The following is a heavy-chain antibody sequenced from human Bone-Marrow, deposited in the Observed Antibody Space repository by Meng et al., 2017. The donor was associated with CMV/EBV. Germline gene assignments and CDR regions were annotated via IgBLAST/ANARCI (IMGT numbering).Heavy chain of an antibody. Sequence: GGSLRLSCAASRFTFSNFAMSWVRQAPGKGLEWVSAISGSGGSKYYADAVKGRFTISRDNTKNTLYQQMNRMRAEDTAVYYWAKDPPGVLRFLEADYWGQGNLVNVDS. CDR2: ISGSGGSK. CDR1: RFTFSNFA. J-gene: IGHJ4*02. CDR3: AKDPPGVLRFLEADY. D-gene: IGHD3-3*01. V-gene: IGHV3-23*01.